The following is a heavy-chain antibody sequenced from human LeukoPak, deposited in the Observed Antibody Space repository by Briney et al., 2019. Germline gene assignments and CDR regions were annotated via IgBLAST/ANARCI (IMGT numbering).Heavy chain of an antibody. D-gene: IGHD3-3*01. V-gene: IGHV3-30*04. J-gene: IGHJ5*02. CDR1: GFTFSSYA. CDR3: AKNHGLYYDFWSGYFS. CDR2: ISYDGSNK. Sequence: GGSLRLSCAASGFTFSSYAMHWVRQAPGKGLEWVAVISYDGSNKYYADSVKGRFTISRDNSKNTLYLLMNSLRAEDTAVYYCAKNHGLYYDFWSGYFSWGQGTLVTVSS.